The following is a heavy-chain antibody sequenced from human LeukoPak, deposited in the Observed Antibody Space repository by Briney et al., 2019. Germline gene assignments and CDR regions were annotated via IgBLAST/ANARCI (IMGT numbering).Heavy chain of an antibody. V-gene: IGHV1-69*01. D-gene: IGHD3-22*01. CDR2: IIPIFGTA. Sequence: ASAKVSCKASGGTFSSYAISWVRQAPGQGLEWMGGIIPIFGTANYAQKFQGRVTITADESTSTAYMELSSLRSEDTAVYYCARLLGYYDSSGYYYFDYWGQGTLVTVSS. J-gene: IGHJ4*02. CDR1: GGTFSSYA. CDR3: ARLLGYYDSSGYYYFDY.